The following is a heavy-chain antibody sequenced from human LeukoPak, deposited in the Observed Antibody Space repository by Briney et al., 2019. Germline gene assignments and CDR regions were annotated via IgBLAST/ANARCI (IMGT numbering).Heavy chain of an antibody. CDR2: IYYSGST. V-gene: IGHV4-59*08. CDR3: ARSSSGYYYVGWFDP. D-gene: IGHD3-22*01. J-gene: IGHJ5*02. Sequence: SETLSLTCTVSGGSISSYYWSWIRQPPGEGLEWIGYIYYSGSTNYNPSLKSRVTISVDTSKNQFSLKLSSVTAADTAVYYCARSSSGYYYVGWFDPWGQGTLVTVSS. CDR1: GGSISSYY.